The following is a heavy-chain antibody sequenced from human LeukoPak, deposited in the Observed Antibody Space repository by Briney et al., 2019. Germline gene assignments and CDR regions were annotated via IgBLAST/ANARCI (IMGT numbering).Heavy chain of an antibody. CDR1: GYSFTTFH. V-gene: IGHV1-69*13. D-gene: IGHD1-26*01. CDR2: IIPIFGTA. CDR3: ARVTLGSGIDY. Sequence: SVKVSCKAAGYSFTTFHISWVRQAPGQGLEWMGGIIPIFGTANYAQKFQGGVTITADESTSTAYMELSSLRSEDTAVYYCARVTLGSGIDYWGQGTLVTVSS. J-gene: IGHJ4*02.